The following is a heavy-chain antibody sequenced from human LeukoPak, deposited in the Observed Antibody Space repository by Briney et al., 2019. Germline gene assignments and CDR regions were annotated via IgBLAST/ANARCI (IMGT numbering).Heavy chain of an antibody. D-gene: IGHD3-9*01. CDR2: ISSSSISI. J-gene: IGHJ4*02. CDR1: GFIFRRYD. V-gene: IGHV3-21*01. Sequence: GGSLRLPCAASGFIFRRYDMNWVRQAPGKGLEWVSFISSSSISIYYGDSVQGRFTVSRDNARNLLYLEMNTLRAEDTAVYYCARVYDVLTGGFDYWGQGALVTVSS. CDR3: ARVYDVLTGGFDY.